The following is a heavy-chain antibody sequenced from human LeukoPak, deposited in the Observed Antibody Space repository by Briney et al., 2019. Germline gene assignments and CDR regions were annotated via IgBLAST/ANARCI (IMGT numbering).Heavy chain of an antibody. CDR3: ARGVAATKFDY. CDR2: IIPIFGTA. V-gene: IGHV1-69*13. Sequence: ASVKVSFKASGGTFSSYAISWVRQAPGQGLEWMGGIIPIFGTANYAQKFQGRLTITADESTSTAYMELSSLRSEDTAVYFCARGVAATKFDYWGQGTLVTVSS. J-gene: IGHJ4*02. D-gene: IGHD2-15*01. CDR1: GGTFSSYA.